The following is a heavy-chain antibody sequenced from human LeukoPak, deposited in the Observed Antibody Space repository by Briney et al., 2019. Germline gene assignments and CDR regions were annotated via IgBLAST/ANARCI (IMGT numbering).Heavy chain of an antibody. J-gene: IGHJ4*02. CDR2: ISSNGGST. CDR3: VKEYSTIGQWLVRRVFDY. CDR1: GFTFSTYG. D-gene: IGHD6-19*01. V-gene: IGHV3-64D*06. Sequence: PGGSLRLSCAASGFTFSTYGMHWVRQAPGKGLEYVSAISSNGGSTYYAQSVKGRFTISRDNSKNTLYLQMSSLRTDDTAVYYCVKEYSTIGQWLVRRVFDYWGQGTLVTVSS.